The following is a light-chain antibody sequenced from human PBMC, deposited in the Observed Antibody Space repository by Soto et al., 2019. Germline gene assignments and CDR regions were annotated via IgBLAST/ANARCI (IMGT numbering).Light chain of an antibody. Sequence: EIVLTQSPGTLSLSPGERATLSCRASQSVSSRNLAWSQQKPGQAPRLVIFGASSRATGIPDRFSGSGSGTDFTLTISRLEPEDFAVYYCQQYGSSPLTFGGGTKVEIK. CDR2: GAS. CDR1: QSVSSRN. V-gene: IGKV3-20*01. J-gene: IGKJ4*01. CDR3: QQYGSSPLT.